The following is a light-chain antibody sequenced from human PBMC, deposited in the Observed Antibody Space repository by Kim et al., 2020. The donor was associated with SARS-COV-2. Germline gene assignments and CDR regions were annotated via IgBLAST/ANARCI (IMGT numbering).Light chain of an antibody. CDR3: LQYSSSRS. CDR1: QTIYNDY. V-gene: IGKV3-20*01. Sequence: SLSPGDRATRSCRATQTIYNDYLSWYQQRPGQTPRLLVYGAVNRATGVPDRFSGSGSGADFTLTIDGLEPEDFAAYFCLQYSSSRSFGQGTKLEI. J-gene: IGKJ2*04. CDR2: GAV.